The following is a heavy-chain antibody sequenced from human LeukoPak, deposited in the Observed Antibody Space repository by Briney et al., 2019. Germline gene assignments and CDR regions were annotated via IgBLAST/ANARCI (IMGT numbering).Heavy chain of an antibody. Sequence: PGGSLRLSCAASGFTLSSYSMYWVRQAPGKGLEWVSSISSSSSYIYYADPVKGRFTISRDNAKNSLYLQVNSLRAEDTAVYYCARVKFQEKYFDYWGQGTLVTVSS. CDR1: GFTLSSYS. CDR2: ISSSSSYI. CDR3: ARVKFQEKYFDY. J-gene: IGHJ4*02. V-gene: IGHV3-21*01.